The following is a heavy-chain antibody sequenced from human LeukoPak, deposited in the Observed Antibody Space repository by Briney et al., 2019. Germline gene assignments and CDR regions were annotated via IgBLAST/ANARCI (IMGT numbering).Heavy chain of an antibody. Sequence: RASVKVSCKASGGTFNSYAITWVRQAPGQGLEWMGRINPNSGGTNYAQKFQGRVTMTRDTSISTAYMELSRLRSDDTAVYYCARYSSGYTWGQGTLVTVSS. J-gene: IGHJ5*02. V-gene: IGHV1-2*06. D-gene: IGHD3-22*01. CDR2: INPNSGGT. CDR3: ARYSSGYT. CDR1: GGTFNSYA.